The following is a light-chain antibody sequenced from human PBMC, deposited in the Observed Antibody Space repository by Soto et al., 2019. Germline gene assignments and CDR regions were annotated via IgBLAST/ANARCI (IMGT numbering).Light chain of an antibody. Sequence: QAVVTQPASVSGSPGQSITISCTGTSSDVGGYNYVSWYQQHPGKAPKFMIYDVSNRPSGVSNRFSGPKSGNTASLTISGLQAEDEADYYCCSYTTSNTRQIVFGTGTKVTVL. V-gene: IGLV2-14*01. CDR3: CSYTTSNTRQIV. CDR1: SSDVGGYNY. CDR2: DVS. J-gene: IGLJ1*01.